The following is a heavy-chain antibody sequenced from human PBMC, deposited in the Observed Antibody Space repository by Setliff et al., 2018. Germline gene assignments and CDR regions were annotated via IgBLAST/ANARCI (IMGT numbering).Heavy chain of an antibody. J-gene: IGHJ6*03. V-gene: IGHV4-59*11. CDR1: GGSLTGHY. CDR2: SHYTGSP. D-gene: IGHD3-22*01. Sequence: PSATLSLTCSVSGGSLTGHYWSWIRQTPGKGLEWIGYSHYTGSPNYKNPSLASRATISVDSAKNQGSLRLCSVTAADTAVYYYARWMEYYPRDNRGEGGMDVWGKGTTVTVSS. CDR3: ARWMEYYPRDNRGEGGMDV.